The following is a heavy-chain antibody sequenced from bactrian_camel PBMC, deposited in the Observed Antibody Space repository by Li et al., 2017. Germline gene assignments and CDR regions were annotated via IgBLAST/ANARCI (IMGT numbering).Heavy chain of an antibody. Sequence: HVQLVESGGDLVQPGGSLRLSCAASRVTLSLSSYFLSWVRQAQGGKGLEWVSSVSGDGSTTYYAGSVKGRFAVSRDNGKNSVFLQMNNLKSEDTGLYYCVTDERLPRINWGQGTQVTVS. CDR2: VSGDGSTT. CDR3: VTDERLPRIN. V-gene: IGHV3-2*01. D-gene: IGHD4*01. CDR1: RVTLSLSSYF. J-gene: IGHJ4*01.